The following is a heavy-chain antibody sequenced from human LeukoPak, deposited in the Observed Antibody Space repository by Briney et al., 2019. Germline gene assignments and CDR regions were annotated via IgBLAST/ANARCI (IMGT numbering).Heavy chain of an antibody. J-gene: IGHJ4*02. V-gene: IGHV3-15*01. CDR1: GFTFRNAW. CDR2: IKSKYDGETI. D-gene: IGHD3-16*02. Sequence: GGSLRLSCAASGFTFRNAWMTWVRQAPGKGLEWVGRIKSKYDGETIDYAAPVKGRFTISRDDSKNTLYLQMNSLKTEDTAVYYCTTDLFGAIAPYWGQGTLVTVSS. CDR3: TTDLFGAIAPY.